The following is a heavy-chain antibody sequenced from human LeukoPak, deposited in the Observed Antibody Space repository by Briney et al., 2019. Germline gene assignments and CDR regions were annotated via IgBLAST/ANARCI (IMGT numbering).Heavy chain of an antibody. J-gene: IGHJ6*02. Sequence: PGGSLRLSCAASRFSVSEYDMHWVRQPTGKGLEWVSAIGIVGDTYYVGSVKGRFTMSRDNASNKVHLQMNSLRDGDTGVYYCLRDYHGMDVWGQGTTVIVSS. CDR2: IGIVGDT. CDR3: LRDYHGMDV. V-gene: IGHV3-13*01. CDR1: RFSVSEYD. D-gene: IGHD3-16*02.